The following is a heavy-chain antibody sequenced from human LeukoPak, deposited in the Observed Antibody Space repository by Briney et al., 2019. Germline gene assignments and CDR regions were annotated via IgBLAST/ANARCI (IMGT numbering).Heavy chain of an antibody. V-gene: IGHV3-21*01. CDR2: ISSSSSYI. CDR3: ARSSTVPNPDY. D-gene: IGHD4-17*01. CDR1: GFTFSSYS. Sequence: GGSLRLSCAASGFTFSSYSMNWVRQAPGKGLEWVSSISSSSSYIYYADSVKGRFTISRDNAKNSLYLQMNSLRAEDTAVYSCARSSTVPNPDYWGQGTLVTVSS. J-gene: IGHJ4*02.